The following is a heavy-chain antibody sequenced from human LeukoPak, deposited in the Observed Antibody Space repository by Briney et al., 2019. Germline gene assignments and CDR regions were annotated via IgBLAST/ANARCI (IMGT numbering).Heavy chain of an antibody. CDR1: GFTVSSNY. V-gene: IGHV3-53*05. J-gene: IGHJ4*02. D-gene: IGHD3/OR15-3a*01. CDR2: IYSGGYT. Sequence: GGSLRLSCAASGFTVSSNYMSWVRQAPGKGLEWVSVIYSGGYTDYADSVKGRFTISRDNSKNTLYLQMNSLKPEDTAVYFCARDSRLKWTEYYFDFWGQGTLVTVSS. CDR3: ARDSRLKWTEYYFDF.